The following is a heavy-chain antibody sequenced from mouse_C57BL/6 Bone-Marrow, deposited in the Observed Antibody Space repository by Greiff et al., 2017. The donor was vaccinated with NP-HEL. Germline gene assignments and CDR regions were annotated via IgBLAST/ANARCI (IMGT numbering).Heavy chain of an antibody. CDR3: ARDRVYDGYYPFAY. Sequence: EVKVVESGGGLVKPGGSLKLSCAASGFTFSSYAMSWVRQTPEKRLEWVATISDGGSYTYYPDNVKGRFTISRDNAKNNLYLQMSHLKSEDTAMYYCARDRVYDGYYPFAYWGQGTLVTVSA. J-gene: IGHJ3*01. CDR2: ISDGGSYT. D-gene: IGHD2-3*01. CDR1: GFTFSSYA. V-gene: IGHV5-4*01.